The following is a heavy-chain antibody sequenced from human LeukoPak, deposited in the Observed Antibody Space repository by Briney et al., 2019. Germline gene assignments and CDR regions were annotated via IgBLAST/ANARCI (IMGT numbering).Heavy chain of an antibody. D-gene: IGHD1-26*01. CDR3: AKGGIVGATPLDY. CDR2: ISDSGGYT. J-gene: IGHJ4*02. V-gene: IGHV3-23*01. CDR1: GFTFSSYA. Sequence: AGGSLRLSCAASGFTFSSYAMSWVRQAPGQGLEWVSAISDSGGYTYYADSVEGRFTISRDNSKNTLYLQMNSLRAEDTAVYYCAKGGIVGATPLDYWGQGTLVTVSS.